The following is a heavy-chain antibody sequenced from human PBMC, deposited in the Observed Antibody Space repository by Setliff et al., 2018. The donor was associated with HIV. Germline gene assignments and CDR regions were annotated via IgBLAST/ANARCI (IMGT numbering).Heavy chain of an antibody. D-gene: IGHD6-13*01. CDR3: ARGIAAAEGYFDY. Sequence: SETLSLTCTVSGGSISGGGYYWSWIRQHPGKGLEWVGNVDYTGSTYYNPSLKSRVTISLDTSKNQFSLKLSSVTAADTAVYYCARGIAAAEGYFDYWGQGTLVTVSS. CDR2: VDYTGST. CDR1: GGSISGGGYY. J-gene: IGHJ4*02. V-gene: IGHV4-31*03.